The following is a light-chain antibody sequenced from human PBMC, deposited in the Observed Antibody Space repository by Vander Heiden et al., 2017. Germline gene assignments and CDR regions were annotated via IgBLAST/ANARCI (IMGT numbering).Light chain of an antibody. Sequence: SSELTQPPSVAVSPGQTASITCSGDKVGDKYACWYQQKPGQCLVLVIYKDSKRPSGSPERFSGSNSGNTATLTISGTQAMDDDYYYCQAWDSSTAVFGTGTKVTVL. CDR2: KDS. CDR1: KVGDKY. V-gene: IGLV3-1*01. CDR3: QAWDSSTAV. J-gene: IGLJ1*01.